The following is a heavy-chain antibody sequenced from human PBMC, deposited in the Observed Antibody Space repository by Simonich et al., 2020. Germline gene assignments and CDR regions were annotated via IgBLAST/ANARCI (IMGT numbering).Heavy chain of an antibody. V-gene: IGHV4-39*01. CDR2: IYYSGGT. Sequence: QLQLQESGPGLVKPSETLSLTCTVSGGSISRSSYYWGWIRQPPGKGLEWIGSIYYSGGTYYNPSLKGRVTISVDTSKNQFSLKLSSVTAADTAVYYCARHAGFAFDIWGQGTMVTVSS. D-gene: IGHD6-13*01. J-gene: IGHJ3*02. CDR3: ARHAGFAFDI. CDR1: GGSISRSSYY.